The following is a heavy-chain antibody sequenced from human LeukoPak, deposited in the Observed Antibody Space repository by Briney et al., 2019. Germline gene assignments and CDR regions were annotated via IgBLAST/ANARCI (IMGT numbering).Heavy chain of an antibody. D-gene: IGHD6-13*01. CDR2: IKQDGSEK. V-gene: IGHV3-7*04. J-gene: IGHJ5*02. Sequence: PGGSLRLSCAASGFTFTTYWMSWVRQAPGKGLEWVANIKQDGSEKYYMDSVKGRFTNSRDNAKNSLYLQMSSLRAEDTAVYYCARVAAAVPDQWGQGTLVTVSS. CDR1: GFTFTTYW. CDR3: ARVAAAVPDQ.